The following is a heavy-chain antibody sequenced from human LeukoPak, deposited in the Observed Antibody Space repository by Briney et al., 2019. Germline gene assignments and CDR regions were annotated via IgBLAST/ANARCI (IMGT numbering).Heavy chain of an antibody. J-gene: IGHJ4*02. CDR3: AREGAYYDSSGYYRFDY. D-gene: IGHD3-22*01. CDR1: GGSISSYY. Sequence: PSETLSLTCTVSGGSISSYYWSWIRQPAGKGLEWIGRIYTSGSTNYNPSLKSRVTMSVDTSKNQFSLKLSSVTAADRAVYYCAREGAYYDSSGYYRFDYWGQGTLVTVSS. CDR2: IYTSGST. V-gene: IGHV4-4*07.